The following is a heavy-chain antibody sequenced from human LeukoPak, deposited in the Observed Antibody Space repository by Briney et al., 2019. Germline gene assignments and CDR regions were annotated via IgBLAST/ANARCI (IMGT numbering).Heavy chain of an antibody. Sequence: GASVKVSCKASGYTFTGYYMHWVRQAPGQGLEWMGWINPNRGGTNYAQKFQGRVTMTRDTSISTAYMELSRLRSDDTAVYYCARYSGYDEPFEYWGQGTLVTVSS. V-gene: IGHV1-2*02. D-gene: IGHD5-12*01. CDR2: INPNRGGT. J-gene: IGHJ4*02. CDR3: ARYSGYDEPFEY. CDR1: GYTFTGYY.